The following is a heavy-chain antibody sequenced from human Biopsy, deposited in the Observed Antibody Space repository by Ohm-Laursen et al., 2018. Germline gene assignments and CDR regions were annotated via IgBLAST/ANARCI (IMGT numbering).Heavy chain of an antibody. Sequence: GTLSLTCTVPGGSISSGYWSWIRQTPGKGLEWFGYIYYSGSTNYNPSLKSRVTISVDTSKNQFSLRLNSVTAADTAVYYCARATNSTGWPYYYFYGMDVWGQGTTVTVSS. J-gene: IGHJ6*02. V-gene: IGHV4-59*01. D-gene: IGHD2/OR15-2a*01. CDR2: IYYSGST. CDR1: GGSISSGY. CDR3: ARATNSTGWPYYYFYGMDV.